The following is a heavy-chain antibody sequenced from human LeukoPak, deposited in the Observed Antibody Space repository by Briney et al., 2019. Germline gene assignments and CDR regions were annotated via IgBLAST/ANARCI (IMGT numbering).Heavy chain of an antibody. CDR1: GGSISSSSYY. Sequence: PSETLSLTCTVSGGSISSSSYYWGWIRQPPGKGLEWIGSIYYSGSTYYNPSLKSRVTISVDTSKNQFSLKLSSVTAADTAVYYCARGMKYQPGNYFDYWGQGTLVTVSS. CDR3: ARGMKYQPGNYFDY. D-gene: IGHD2-2*01. V-gene: IGHV4-39*07. J-gene: IGHJ4*02. CDR2: IYYSGST.